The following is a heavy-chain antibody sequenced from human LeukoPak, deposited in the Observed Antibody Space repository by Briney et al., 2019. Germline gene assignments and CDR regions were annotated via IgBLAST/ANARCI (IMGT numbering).Heavy chain of an antibody. V-gene: IGHV4-61*02. CDR2: IYTSGST. CDR3: ARGITMIVAPDAFDI. CDR1: GGSISSGSYY. D-gene: IGHD3-22*01. J-gene: IGHJ3*02. Sequence: PSETLSLTCTVSGGSISSGSYYWSWIRQPAGKGLEWIGRIYTSGSTNYNPSLKSRVTISVDTSKNQFSLKLSSVTAADTAVYYCARGITMIVAPDAFDIWGQGTMVTVSS.